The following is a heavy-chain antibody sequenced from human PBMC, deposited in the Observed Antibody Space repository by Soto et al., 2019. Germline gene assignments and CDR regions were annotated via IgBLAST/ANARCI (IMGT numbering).Heavy chain of an antibody. J-gene: IGHJ4*02. CDR1: SGSISSNNW. D-gene: IGHD4-17*01. CDR3: ASRQAYGDYIFYY. V-gene: IGHV4-4*02. Sequence: QVQLQESGPGLVKPSGTLSLTCAVSSGSISSNNWWSWVRQPPGKGLEWIGEIYHSGSTTYNPSLESRVTISVDKSKNQFSLKLSSVTAADTAVYYCASRQAYGDYIFYYWGQGTLVTVSS. CDR2: IYHSGST.